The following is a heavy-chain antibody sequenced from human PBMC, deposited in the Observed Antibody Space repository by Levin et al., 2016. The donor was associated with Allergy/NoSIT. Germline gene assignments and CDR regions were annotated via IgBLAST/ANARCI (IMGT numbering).Heavy chain of an antibody. CDR2: IRSKAYGGTT. D-gene: IGHD3-3*01. CDR3: TRERTASAYYYYGMDV. V-gene: IGHV3-49*04. Sequence: GGSLRLSCTASGFTFGDYAMSWVRQAPGKGLEWVGFIRSKAYGGTTEYAASVKGRFTISRDDSKSIAYLQMNSLKTEDTAVYYCTRERTASAYYYYGMDVWGQGTTVTVSS. J-gene: IGHJ6*02. CDR1: GFTFGDYA.